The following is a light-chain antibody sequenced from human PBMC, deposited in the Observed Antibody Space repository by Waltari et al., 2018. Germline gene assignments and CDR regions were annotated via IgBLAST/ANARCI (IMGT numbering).Light chain of an antibody. V-gene: IGKV1-5*03. CDR2: KAS. CDR1: KGISTW. Sequence: DVQLTQSSFTLSASVGDKVTLTCRASKGISTWLAWYQKKPGTPPRLLIYKASSLESGVPARFSGSGSGTEFTLTISSLQPDDSATYYCQQYNTCYRSVGGGTKVEI. J-gene: IGKJ4*01. CDR3: QQYNTCYRS.